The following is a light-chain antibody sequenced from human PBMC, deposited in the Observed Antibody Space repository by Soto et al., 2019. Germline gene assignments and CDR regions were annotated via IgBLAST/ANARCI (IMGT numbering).Light chain of an antibody. V-gene: IGKV3-11*01. CDR3: QQRTNWPPWT. J-gene: IGKJ1*01. CDR2: DAP. Sequence: EIVLTQSPVTLSLSPGERATLSCRASQSVGSYLAWYQQKPGQPPRLIIYDAPSRATGIPARFSGSGSGTDFSLTISSLQPEDFAVYYCQQRTNWPPWTFGQGTKVEIK. CDR1: QSVGSY.